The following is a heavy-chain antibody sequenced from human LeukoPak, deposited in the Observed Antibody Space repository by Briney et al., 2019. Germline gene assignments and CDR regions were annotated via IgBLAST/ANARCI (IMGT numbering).Heavy chain of an antibody. Sequence: SETLSLTCTVSGGSISSSSYYWGWIRQPPGKGLEWIGSIYYSGSTYYNPSLKSRVTISVDTSKNQFSLKLSSVTAADTAVYYCARVGRIAAAGTSYYFDYWGQGTLVTVSS. D-gene: IGHD6-13*01. CDR3: ARVGRIAAAGTSYYFDY. CDR2: IYYSGST. J-gene: IGHJ4*02. V-gene: IGHV4-39*07. CDR1: GGSISSSSYY.